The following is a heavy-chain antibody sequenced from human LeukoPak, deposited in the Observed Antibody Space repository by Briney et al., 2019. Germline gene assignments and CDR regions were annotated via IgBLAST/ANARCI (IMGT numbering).Heavy chain of an antibody. Sequence: PGGSLRLSCAASGFTFSSYSMNWVRQAPGRGLEWVSSISSSSSYIYYADSVKGRFTISRDNAKNSLYLQMNSLRAEDTAVYYCARELDITMLYASDIWGQGTMVTVSS. J-gene: IGHJ3*02. V-gene: IGHV3-21*01. CDR2: ISSSSSYI. CDR3: ARELDITMLYASDI. CDR1: GFTFSSYS. D-gene: IGHD3-10*02.